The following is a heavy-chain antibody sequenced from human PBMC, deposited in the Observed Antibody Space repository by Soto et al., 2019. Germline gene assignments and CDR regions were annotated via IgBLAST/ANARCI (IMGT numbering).Heavy chain of an antibody. CDR1: GFTFTSHA. J-gene: IGHJ4*02. V-gene: IGHV3-23*01. D-gene: IGHD6-13*01. CDR3: AKAGSWYLGGYCDS. CDR2: ISGGGDRT. Sequence: EVQLLESGGGLVQPGGSLRLSCAASGFTFTSHALSWVRQAPGRGLERVAAISGGGDRTEFADSVKGRFVISRDNSQNAMCLLLNSERVEDKGVYYCAKAGSWYLGGYCDSWGQGTLVTVSP.